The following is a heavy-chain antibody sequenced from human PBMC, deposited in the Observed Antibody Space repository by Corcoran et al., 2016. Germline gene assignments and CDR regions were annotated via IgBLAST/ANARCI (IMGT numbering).Heavy chain of an antibody. CDR2: INPSGGST. D-gene: IGHD2-21*02. CDR3: ASAGDDRYYYYGMDV. CDR1: GYTFTSYY. Sequence: QVQLVQSGAEVKKPGASVKVSCKASGYTFTSYYMHWVRQAPGQGLEWMGIINPSGGSTSYAQKFQGRVTMTRDTSTSTVYMEMSSLRSEDTAVYYWASAGDDRYYYYGMDVWGQGTTVTVSS. V-gene: IGHV1-46*01. J-gene: IGHJ6*02.